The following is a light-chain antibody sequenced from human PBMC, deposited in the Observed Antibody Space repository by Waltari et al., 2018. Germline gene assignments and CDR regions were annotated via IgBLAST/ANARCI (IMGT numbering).Light chain of an antibody. Sequence: QSVLTQPPSASGTPGQRVTISCSGSASNIGGNLVNWYQQFPGKAPKLLIYGSDLRPSGVPDRFSGSKSGTSASLAISGLQSEDEADYVCASWDDSLNGHWVFGGGTKVTVL. CDR3: ASWDDSLNGHWV. CDR2: GSD. J-gene: IGLJ3*02. CDR1: ASNIGGNL. V-gene: IGLV1-44*01.